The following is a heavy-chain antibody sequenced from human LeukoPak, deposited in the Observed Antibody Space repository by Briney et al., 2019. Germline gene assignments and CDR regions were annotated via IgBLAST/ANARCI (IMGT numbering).Heavy chain of an antibody. CDR2: INQDGSEK. J-gene: IGHJ4*02. V-gene: IGHV3-7*01. CDR1: GFIFSSYW. CDR3: ARDSKGVFDD. Sequence: GGSLRLSCAASGFIFSSYWMSWVRQAPGKGLEWVANINQDGSEKYYVDSVKGRFTISRDNAKNSLYLQMNSLRAEDTAVYYCARDSKGVFDDWGQGTLVTVSS.